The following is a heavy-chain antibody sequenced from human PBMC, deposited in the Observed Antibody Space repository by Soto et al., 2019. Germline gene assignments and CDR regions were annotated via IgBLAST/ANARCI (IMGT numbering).Heavy chain of an antibody. CDR2: ISSSSSYI. Sequence: SGGSLRLSCAASGFTFSSYSMNWVRQAPGKGLEWVSSISSSSSYIYYADSVKGRFTISRDNAENSLYLQMNSLRAEDTAVYYCARLSTSCYAFDYWGQGTLVTVSS. CDR1: GFTFSSYS. D-gene: IGHD2-2*01. CDR3: ARLSTSCYAFDY. V-gene: IGHV3-21*01. J-gene: IGHJ4*02.